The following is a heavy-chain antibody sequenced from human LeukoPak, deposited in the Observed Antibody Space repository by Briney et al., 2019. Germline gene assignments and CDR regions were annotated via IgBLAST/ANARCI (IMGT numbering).Heavy chain of an antibody. J-gene: IGHJ4*02. CDR3: ARLYSGTYYRFDY. V-gene: IGHV3-53*01. D-gene: IGHD1-26*01. CDR1: GFTVSSNY. Sequence: GGSLRLSCAASGFTVSSNYMSWVRQAPGKGLEWVSVICTGCSTYYADSVKGRFTISRHNSKNTLYLQMNSMRAEDTAVYYCARLYSGTYYRFDYWGQGTLVTVSS. CDR2: ICTGCST.